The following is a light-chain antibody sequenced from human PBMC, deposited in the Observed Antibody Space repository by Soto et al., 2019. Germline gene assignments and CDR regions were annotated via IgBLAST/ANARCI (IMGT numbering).Light chain of an antibody. V-gene: IGKV3-11*01. CDR1: QSVSSN. Sequence: IVMTQSPATISASPGQKATLSCRASQSVSSNLAWYQQKPGQAPRLLIYDTSNRATGIPARFSGSGSGTDFTLIISSLEPEDFAVYYCQQRANWPLTFGGGTKVEIK. J-gene: IGKJ4*01. CDR3: QQRANWPLT. CDR2: DTS.